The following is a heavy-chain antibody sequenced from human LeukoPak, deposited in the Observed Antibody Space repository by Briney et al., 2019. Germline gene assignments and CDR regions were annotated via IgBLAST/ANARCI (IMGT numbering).Heavy chain of an antibody. D-gene: IGHD3-16*01. CDR2: IGTAGEI. J-gene: IGHJ6*03. CDR3: AKSWGAYYYYMDV. V-gene: IGHV3-13*01. CDR1: GFTFRSYD. Sequence: PGGSLRLSCAASGFTFRSYDMHWVRQATGKGLEWVSGIGTAGEIYYPGSVKGRFTISRDNAKNSLYLQMNSLRAEDTALYYCAKSWGAYYYYMDVWGKGTTVTIS.